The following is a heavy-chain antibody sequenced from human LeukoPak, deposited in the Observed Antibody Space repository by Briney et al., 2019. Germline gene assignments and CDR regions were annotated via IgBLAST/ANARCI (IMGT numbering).Heavy chain of an antibody. CDR3: ARSGAAAIRGPFDY. Sequence: WYIYYSGSTYYNPSLKSRVTISVDTSKNQFSLKLSSVTAADTAVYYCARSGAAAIRGPFDYWGQGTLVTVSS. D-gene: IGHD2-2*02. J-gene: IGHJ4*02. CDR2: IYYSGST. V-gene: IGHV4-31*02.